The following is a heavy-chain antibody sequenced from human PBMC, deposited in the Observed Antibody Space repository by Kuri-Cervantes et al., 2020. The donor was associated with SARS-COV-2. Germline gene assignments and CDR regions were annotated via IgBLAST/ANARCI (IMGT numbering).Heavy chain of an antibody. Sequence: ESLTLTCAASGFTVSSYYMSWVRQAPGKGLEWVSDIYSGGSTYYDASVKGRFTISRDNSKNTLYLQMNSLRAEDMAVCYCARGESAPEGYFDLWGHGTLVTVSS. J-gene: IGHJ2*01. CDR1: GFTVSSYY. CDR3: ARGESAPEGYFDL. CDR2: IYSGGST. V-gene: IGHV3-53*01. D-gene: IGHD1-14*01.